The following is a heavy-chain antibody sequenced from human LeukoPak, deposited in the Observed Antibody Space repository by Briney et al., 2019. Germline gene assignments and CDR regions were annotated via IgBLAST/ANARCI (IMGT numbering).Heavy chain of an antibody. CDR1: GGTFSSYA. Sequence: ASVKVSCKASGGTFSSYAISWVRQAPGQGLEWMGGIIPIFGTANYAQKFQGRVTITTDESTSPAYMELSSLRSEDTAVYYCARDRDSSGYYFDYWGQGTLVTVSS. V-gene: IGHV1-69*05. CDR3: ARDRDSSGYYFDY. D-gene: IGHD3-22*01. J-gene: IGHJ4*02. CDR2: IIPIFGTA.